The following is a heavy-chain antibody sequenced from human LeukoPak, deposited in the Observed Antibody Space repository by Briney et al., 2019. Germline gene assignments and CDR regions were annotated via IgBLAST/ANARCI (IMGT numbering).Heavy chain of an antibody. CDR2: INPNSGGT. D-gene: IGHD3-10*01. CDR1: GYTFTGYY. J-gene: IGHJ6*04. Sequence: GASVKVSCKASGYTFTGYYMHWVRQAPGQGLEWMGWINPNSGGTNYAQKFQGWVTMTRDTSISTAYMELSRLRSDDTAVYYCATSTNGSGCYYNGSQRGIYYYYYGMDVWGKGTTVTVSS. CDR3: ATSTNGSGCYYNGSQRGIYYYYYGMDV. V-gene: IGHV1-2*04.